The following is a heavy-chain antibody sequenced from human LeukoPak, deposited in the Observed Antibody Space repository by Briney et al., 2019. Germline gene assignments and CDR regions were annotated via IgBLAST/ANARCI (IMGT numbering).Heavy chain of an antibody. CDR1: GFTFDDYA. V-gene: IGHV3-43D*03. CDR2: ISWDGGST. D-gene: IGHD6-13*01. CDR3: ARDQIKQQLVLWGFDY. J-gene: IGHJ4*02. Sequence: GGSLRLSCAASGFTFDDYAMHWVRQAPGKGLEWVSLISWDGGSTYYADSVKGRFTISRDNSKNSLYLQMNSLRAEDTALYFCARDQIKQQLVLWGFDYWGQGTLVTVSS.